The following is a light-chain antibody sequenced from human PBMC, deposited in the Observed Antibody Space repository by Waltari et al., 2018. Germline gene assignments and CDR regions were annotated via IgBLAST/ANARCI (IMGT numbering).Light chain of an antibody. Sequence: EIVLTQSPGTLSLSPGERATLSCRASQSVSRTEARYQQKPGQAPRLRIFGASTRATGIPDRFSGSGSGTDFSLTISRLEPEDFAVYYCQHYVRLPATFGQGTKVEIK. V-gene: IGKV3-20*01. CDR3: QHYVRLPAT. J-gene: IGKJ1*01. CDR2: GAS. CDR1: QSVSRT.